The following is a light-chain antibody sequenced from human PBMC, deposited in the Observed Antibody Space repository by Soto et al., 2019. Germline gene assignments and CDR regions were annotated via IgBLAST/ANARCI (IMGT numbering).Light chain of an antibody. V-gene: IGKV3-11*01. CDR3: QQRTNRPPIT. J-gene: IGKJ5*01. CDR1: QSVSSY. Sequence: ENMLTHSPATLSLKPGERATLSCRASQSVSSYLAWYQQRPGQAHRLLIFDTSNRATDIPARFSGSGSGTDFTLTISGLEHEDFAVYYCQQRTNRPPITFGQGTRLEI. CDR2: DTS.